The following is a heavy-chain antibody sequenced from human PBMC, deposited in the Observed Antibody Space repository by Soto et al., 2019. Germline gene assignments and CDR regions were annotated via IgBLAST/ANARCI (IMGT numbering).Heavy chain of an antibody. CDR2: INAGNGNT. V-gene: IGHV1-3*01. Sequence: PRQRLEWMGWINAGNGNTKYSQKFQGRVTITRDTSASTAYMELSSLRSEDTAVYYCARDLLFSDAETCGIDTLSLLDS. J-gene: IGHJ5*01. CDR3: ARDLLFSDAETCGIDTLSLLDS. D-gene: IGHD2-21*02.